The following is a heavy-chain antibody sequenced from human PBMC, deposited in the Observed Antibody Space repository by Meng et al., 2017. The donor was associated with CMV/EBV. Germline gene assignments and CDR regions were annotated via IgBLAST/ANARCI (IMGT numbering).Heavy chain of an antibody. Sequence: GESLKISCAASGFTFSSYWMHWVRQVPGKGLLWVSRISPDGTSTAYADSVKGRFTISRDNAKNTLYLQMNSLRVEDTAVYYCASQWSQSTHDWGQGTLVTVSS. D-gene: IGHD2-8*01. CDR2: ISPDGTST. CDR1: GFTFSSYW. J-gene: IGHJ4*02. V-gene: IGHV3-74*01. CDR3: ASQWSQSTHD.